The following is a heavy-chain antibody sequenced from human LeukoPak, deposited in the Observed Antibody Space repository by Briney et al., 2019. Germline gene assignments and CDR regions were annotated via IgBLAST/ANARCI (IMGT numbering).Heavy chain of an antibody. Sequence: GASVKVSCKASGYTFTCYYMHWVRQAPGQGREWMGWINPNSGGTNYAQKFQGRVTMTRDTSISTAYMELSRLRSDDTAVYYCARDHPYDFWSGYHYNWFDPWGQGTLVTVSS. D-gene: IGHD3-3*01. CDR1: GYTFTCYY. CDR2: INPNSGGT. V-gene: IGHV1-2*02. CDR3: ARDHPYDFWSGYHYNWFDP. J-gene: IGHJ5*02.